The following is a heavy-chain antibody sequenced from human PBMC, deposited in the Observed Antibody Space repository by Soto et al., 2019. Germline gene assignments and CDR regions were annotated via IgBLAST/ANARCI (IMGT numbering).Heavy chain of an antibody. D-gene: IGHD1-26*01. CDR1: GYSFTSYW. J-gene: IGHJ6*02. CDR3: ARGSASYSDYYYGMDV. CDR2: IYPGDSDT. V-gene: IGHV5-51*01. Sequence: GESLKISCKGSGYSFTSYWIGWVRQMPGKGLEWMGIIYPGDSDTRYSPSFQGQVTISADKSISTAYLQWSSLKASDTAMYYCARGSASYSDYYYGMDVWGQGTTVTVSS.